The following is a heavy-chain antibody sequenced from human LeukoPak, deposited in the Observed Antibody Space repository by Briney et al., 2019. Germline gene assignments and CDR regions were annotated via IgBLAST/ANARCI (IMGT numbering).Heavy chain of an antibody. D-gene: IGHD6-6*01. J-gene: IGHJ4*02. CDR3: ASREYSSSPDY. CDR2: IYSGGST. Sequence: GGSLRLSCAASGFTVSSNYMSWVRQAPGKGLEWVSAIYSGGSTYYADSVKGRFTISRDNSKNTLYLQMNSLRAEDTAVYYCASREYSSSPDYWGQGTLVTVSS. V-gene: IGHV3-53*01. CDR1: GFTVSSNY.